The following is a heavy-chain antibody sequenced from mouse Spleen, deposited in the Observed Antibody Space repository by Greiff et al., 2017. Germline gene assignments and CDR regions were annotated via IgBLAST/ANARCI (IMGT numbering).Heavy chain of an antibody. J-gene: IGHJ1*01. CDR2: INPSSGYT. V-gene: IGHV1-4*01. Sequence: VQLQQSGAELARPGASVKMSCKASGYTFTSYTMHWVKQRPGQGLEWIGYINPSSGYTKYNQKFKDKATLTADKSSSTAYMQLSSLTSEDSAVYYCASQKGWYFDVWGAGTTVTVSS. CDR1: GYTFTSYT. CDR3: ASQKGWYFDV.